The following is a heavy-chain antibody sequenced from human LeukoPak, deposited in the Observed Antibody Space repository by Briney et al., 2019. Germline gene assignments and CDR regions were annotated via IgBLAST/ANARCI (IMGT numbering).Heavy chain of an antibody. CDR1: RGSTSTYY. D-gene: IGHD5-12*01. CDR2: IYTSGST. J-gene: IGHJ4*02. CDR3: ARERGYSGYLFDY. Sequence: PSETLSLTCTVSRGSTSTYYWSWIRQPAGKGLEWIGRIYTSGSTNYNPSLKSRVTMSVDTSKNQFSLKLSSVAAADTAVYYCARERGYSGYLFDYWGQGTLVTVSS. V-gene: IGHV4-4*07.